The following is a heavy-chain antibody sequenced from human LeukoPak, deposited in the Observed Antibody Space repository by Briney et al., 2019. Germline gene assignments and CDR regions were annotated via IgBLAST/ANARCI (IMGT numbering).Heavy chain of an antibody. D-gene: IGHD6-19*01. CDR2: ISGSGGST. Sequence: GGTLRLSCAASGFTFSSYGMSWVRQAPGKGLEWVSAISGSGGSTYYADSVKGRFTISRDNSKNTLYLQMNSLRAEDTAVYYCASRPRIAVAGTGFDPWGQGTLVTVSS. J-gene: IGHJ5*02. V-gene: IGHV3-23*01. CDR3: ASRPRIAVAGTGFDP. CDR1: GFTFSSYG.